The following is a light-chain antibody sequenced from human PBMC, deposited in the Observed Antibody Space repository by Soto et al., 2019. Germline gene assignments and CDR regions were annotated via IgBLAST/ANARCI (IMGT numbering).Light chain of an antibody. CDR3: SSYTTIKTVV. Sequence: QSVLTQPASVSGSPGQSITISCTGTSSDIGTDKYVSWFQHHPGQAPKLIIFEVSNRPSGISDRFSGFKSANTAYLTISGVQPEDEADYHCSSYTTIKTVVFGGGTKVTVL. CDR2: EVS. V-gene: IGLV2-14*01. CDR1: SSDIGTDKY. J-gene: IGLJ2*01.